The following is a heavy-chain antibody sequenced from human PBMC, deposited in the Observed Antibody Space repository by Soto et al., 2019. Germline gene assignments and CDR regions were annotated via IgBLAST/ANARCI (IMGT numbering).Heavy chain of an antibody. J-gene: IGHJ4*02. CDR1: GYTFTSYG. V-gene: IGHV1-18*01. D-gene: IGHD3-3*01. Sequence: ASVKVSCKASGYTFTSYGISWVRQAPGQGLEWMGWISAYNGNTNYAQKLQGRVTMTRDTSTSTVYMQLSSLRSEDTAVYYCARDQAEGFLEWKFDYWGQGTLVTVSS. CDR3: ARDQAEGFLEWKFDY. CDR2: ISAYNGNT.